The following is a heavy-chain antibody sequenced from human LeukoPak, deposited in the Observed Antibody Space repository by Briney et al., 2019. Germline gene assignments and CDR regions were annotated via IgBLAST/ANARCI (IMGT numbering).Heavy chain of an antibody. V-gene: IGHV1-46*01. Sequence: ASVKVSCKASGYTLSLYYLHWVRQAPGQGPEWMGMINPGDGSTTYRQKFQGRVTMTRDTSTSTVYMELSGLRFEDTAVYYCARDAGSSWHNWGQGTLVTVSS. CDR2: INPGDGST. J-gene: IGHJ4*02. CDR3: ARDAGSSWHN. CDR1: GYTLSLYY. D-gene: IGHD6-13*01.